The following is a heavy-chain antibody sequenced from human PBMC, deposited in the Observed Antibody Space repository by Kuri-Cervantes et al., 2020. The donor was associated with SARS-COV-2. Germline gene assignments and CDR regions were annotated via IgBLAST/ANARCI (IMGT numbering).Heavy chain of an antibody. CDR1: GFTFSSYS. Sequence: GESLKISCAASGFTFSSYSMNWVRQAPGKGLEWVSSISSSSSYIYYADSVKGRFTISRDNAKNSLYLQMNSLRAEDTAVYYCAKDIVGATYDAFDIWGQGTMVTVSS. CDR2: ISSSSSYI. J-gene: IGHJ3*02. V-gene: IGHV3-21*04. CDR3: AKDIVGATYDAFDI. D-gene: IGHD1-26*01.